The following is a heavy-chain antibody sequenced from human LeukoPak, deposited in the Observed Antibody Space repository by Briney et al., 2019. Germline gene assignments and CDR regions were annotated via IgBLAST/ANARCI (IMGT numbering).Heavy chain of an antibody. CDR2: IYYSGST. J-gene: IGHJ4*02. Sequence: PSETLSLTCTVSGGSISSYYWSWIRQPPGKGLEWIGYIYYSGSTNYNPSLRSRVTISVDTSKNQFSLKLSSVTAAGTAVYYCARGWYYGSGSYFDYWGQGTLVTVSS. V-gene: IGHV4-59*12. D-gene: IGHD3-10*01. CDR1: GGSISSYY. CDR3: ARGWYYGSGSYFDY.